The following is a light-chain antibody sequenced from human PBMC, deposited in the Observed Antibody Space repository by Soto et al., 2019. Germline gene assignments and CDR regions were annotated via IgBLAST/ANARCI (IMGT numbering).Light chain of an antibody. J-gene: IGKJ1*01. Sequence: EIVLTQSPGTLSLSPGERATLSCRASQSVSSSYLAWYQHKPGQAPRLLISGASSRATGIPDRFSGSGSGTEFTLTISSLQSEDFAVYYCQQYNNWLWTFGQGTKVDIK. CDR3: QQYNNWLWT. V-gene: IGKV3-20*01. CDR1: QSVSSSY. CDR2: GAS.